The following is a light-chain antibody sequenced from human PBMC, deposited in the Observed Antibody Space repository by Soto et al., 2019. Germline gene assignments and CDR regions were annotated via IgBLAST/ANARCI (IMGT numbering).Light chain of an antibody. Sequence: ALTKPPSASGSPGQSVTISCTGTKNDIGVYDFVSWYQHHPGKAPRLIIYEVVQRPSGVPDRFSGSKSGNTASLTVSGLQAADEADYFCKSYAGSNTYVFGSGTKVTVL. J-gene: IGLJ1*01. CDR3: KSYAGSNTYV. CDR1: KNDIGVYDF. CDR2: EVV. V-gene: IGLV2-8*01.